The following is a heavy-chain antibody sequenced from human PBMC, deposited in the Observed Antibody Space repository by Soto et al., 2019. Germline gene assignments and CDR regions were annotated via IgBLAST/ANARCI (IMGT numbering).Heavy chain of an antibody. Sequence: RRLSDEVSGFTWRSYYMSLVRQAPGKGLEWVSGISGSGGSVHYADSVKGRFTISRDNSNNTLYLQMNSLRVEDTALYYCAKDPKWHGELLGRLDLRGQATLVTLSS. D-gene: IGHD3-10*01. V-gene: IGHV3-23*01. CDR1: GFTWRSYY. J-gene: IGHJ5*02. CDR2: ISGSGGSV. CDR3: AKDPKWHGELLGRLDL.